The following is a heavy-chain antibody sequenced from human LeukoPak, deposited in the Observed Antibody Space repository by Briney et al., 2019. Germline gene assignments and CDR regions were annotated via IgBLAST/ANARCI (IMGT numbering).Heavy chain of an antibody. CDR3: AKDWWEMSTTEY. V-gene: IGHV3-7*01. CDR1: GFTFSSYW. Sequence: PGGSLRLSCAASGFTFSSYWMSWVRQAPGKGLEWVANIKQDGSEKYYVDSVKGRFIISRDNSKNTLYLQMNSLRAEDTAVYYCAKDWWEMSTTEYWGQGTLVTVSS. J-gene: IGHJ4*02. CDR2: IKQDGSEK. D-gene: IGHD5-24*01.